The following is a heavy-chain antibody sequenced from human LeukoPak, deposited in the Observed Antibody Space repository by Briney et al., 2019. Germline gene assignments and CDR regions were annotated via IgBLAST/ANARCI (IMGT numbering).Heavy chain of an antibody. CDR2: VYYTGST. CDR3: ARAVREVGSWSSYYFDY. V-gene: IGHV4-39*07. CDR1: GGPISSITYY. Sequence: PSETLSLTCTVSGGPISSITYYWGWIRQPPGKGVEWIGSVYYTGSTNYNPSLQSRVTISVDTSKNQFSLKLSSVTAADTAVYYCARAVREVGSWSSYYFDYWGQGTLVTVSS. J-gene: IGHJ4*02. D-gene: IGHD6-13*01.